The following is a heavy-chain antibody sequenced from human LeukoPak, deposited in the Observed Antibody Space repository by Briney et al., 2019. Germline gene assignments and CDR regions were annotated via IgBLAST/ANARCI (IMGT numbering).Heavy chain of an antibody. D-gene: IGHD6-19*01. V-gene: IGHV3-7*01. CDR2: IKQDGSEK. J-gene: IGHJ6*03. CDR1: GFTFSSYW. Sequence: GGSLRLSCAASGFTFSSYWMSWVRQAPGKGLEWVANIKQDGSEKYYVDSVKGRFTISRDNAKNSLYLRMSSLRVGDTAVYSCARVIAVPGTPYDYYYMDVRGKGATVTVSS. CDR3: ARVIAVPGTPYDYYYMDV.